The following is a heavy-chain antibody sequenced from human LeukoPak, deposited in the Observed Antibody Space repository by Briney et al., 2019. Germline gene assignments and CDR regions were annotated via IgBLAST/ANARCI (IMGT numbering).Heavy chain of an antibody. CDR3: ARGKGYDSSGYCPEVLGYDY. V-gene: IGHV4-34*01. CDR1: GGSFSGYY. D-gene: IGHD3-22*01. CDR2: INHSGST. Sequence: SETLSLTCAVYGGSFSGYYWSWIRQPPGKGLEWIGEINHSGSTNYNPSLKSRVTISVDTSKNQFSLKLSSVTAADTAVYYCARGKGYDSSGYCPEVLGYDYWGQGTLVTVSS. J-gene: IGHJ4*02.